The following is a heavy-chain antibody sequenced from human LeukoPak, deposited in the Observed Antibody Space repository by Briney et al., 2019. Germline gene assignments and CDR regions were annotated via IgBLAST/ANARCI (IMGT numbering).Heavy chain of an antibody. CDR2: ISGSGGST. CDR1: GFTFSSYA. CDR3: AKPHSSSWFKPGYYYYMDV. V-gene: IGHV3-23*01. D-gene: IGHD6-13*01. Sequence: GGSLRLSCAASGFTFSSYAMSWVRQAPGKGLEWVSAISGSGGSTYYADSVKGRFTISRDNSKNTLYLQMNSLRAEDTAVYYCAKPHSSSWFKPGYYYYMDVWGKGTTVIVSS. J-gene: IGHJ6*03.